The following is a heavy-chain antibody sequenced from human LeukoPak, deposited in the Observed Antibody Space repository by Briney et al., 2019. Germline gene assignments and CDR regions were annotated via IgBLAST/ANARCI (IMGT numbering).Heavy chain of an antibody. CDR3: ARRAGEYSHPYDY. J-gene: IGHJ4*02. V-gene: IGHV3-53*01. D-gene: IGHD2-15*01. Sequence: GGSLRLSCAASGFTFSSYWMSWVRQAPGKGLEWVSFISSGGNTDHSDSVKGRFAISRDNSKNTLYLQMNSLRAEDTAIYYCARRAGEYSHPYDYWGQGTLVTVSS. CDR1: GFTFSSYW. CDR2: ISSGGNT.